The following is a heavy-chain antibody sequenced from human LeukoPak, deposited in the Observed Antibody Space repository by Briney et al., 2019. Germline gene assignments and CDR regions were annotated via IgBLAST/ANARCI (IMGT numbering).Heavy chain of an antibody. CDR2: INPSGGST. V-gene: IGHV1-46*01. CDR1: GYTFTSYD. Sequence: AASVKVSCKASGYTFTSYDINWVRQAPGQGLEWMGIINPSGGSTSYAQKFQGRVTMTRDTSTSTVYMELSSLRSEDTAVYYCARDGQMATITYFDYWGQGTLVTVSS. D-gene: IGHD5-24*01. CDR3: ARDGQMATITYFDY. J-gene: IGHJ4*02.